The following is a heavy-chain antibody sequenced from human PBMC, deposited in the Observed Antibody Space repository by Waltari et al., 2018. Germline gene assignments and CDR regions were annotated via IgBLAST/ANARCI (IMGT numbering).Heavy chain of an antibody. CDR3: AREGDGYKRGGFDY. CDR2: IIPILGIA. Sequence: QVQLVQSGAEVKKPGSSVKVSCKASGGTFSSYPISWVRQAPGQGLEWMGRIIPILGIANYAQKFQGRVTITADKSTSTAYMELSSLRSEDTAVYYCAREGDGYKRGGFDYWGQGTLVTVSS. J-gene: IGHJ4*02. CDR1: GGTFSSYP. D-gene: IGHD3-10*01. V-gene: IGHV1-69*04.